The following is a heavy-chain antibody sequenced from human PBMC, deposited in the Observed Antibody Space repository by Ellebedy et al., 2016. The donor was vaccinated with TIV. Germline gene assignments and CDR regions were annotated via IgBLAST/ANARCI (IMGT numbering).Heavy chain of an antibody. J-gene: IGHJ4*02. CDR3: ARVVAAAGRTGGGDY. CDR2: INSDGSSV. Sequence: GESLKISCAASGFTFSNYWMHWVRQAPGKGLVWVSRINSDGSSVTYADSVRGRFTTSRDNANNKLYLQMNGLRAEDTALYYWARVVAAAGRTGGGDYWGQGTLVTVSS. D-gene: IGHD6-13*01. V-gene: IGHV3-74*01. CDR1: GFTFSNYW.